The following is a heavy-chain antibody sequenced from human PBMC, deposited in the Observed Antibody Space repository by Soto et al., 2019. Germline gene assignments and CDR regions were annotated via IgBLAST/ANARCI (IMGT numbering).Heavy chain of an antibody. J-gene: IGHJ4*02. CDR2: IYSGGYT. CDR3: AADRGGGGY. Sequence: EVQLVESGGGLIQPGGSLRLSCAVSGFTVSNNYMSWVRQAPGKGLEGVSVIYSGGYTAYGDSVKGRFTISRDNSKNTLLRKRKRVGAPARAVFSWAADRGGGGYWGQGTLVTVSS. V-gene: IGHV3-53*01. D-gene: IGHD3-10*01. CDR1: GFTVSNNY.